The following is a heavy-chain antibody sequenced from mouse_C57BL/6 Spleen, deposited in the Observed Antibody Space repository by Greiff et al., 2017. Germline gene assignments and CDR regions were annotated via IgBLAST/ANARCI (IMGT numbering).Heavy chain of an antibody. V-gene: IGHV1-26*01. J-gene: IGHJ1*03. CDR2: INPNNGGT. Sequence: EVQLQQSGPELVKPGASVKISCKASGYTFTDYYMNWVKQSHGKSLEWIGDINPNNGGTSYNQKFKGKATLTVDKSSSTAYMELRSLTSEDSAVYYCARGAVVKWYFGVWGTGTTVTVSS. CDR3: ARGAVVKWYFGV. CDR1: GYTFTDYY. D-gene: IGHD1-1*01.